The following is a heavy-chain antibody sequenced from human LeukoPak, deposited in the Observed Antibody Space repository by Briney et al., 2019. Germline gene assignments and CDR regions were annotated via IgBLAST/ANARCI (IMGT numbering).Heavy chain of an antibody. CDR3: ARDPPVAVAGGMDV. CDR1: GFTFSSYS. D-gene: IGHD6-19*01. Sequence: GGSLRLSCAASGFTFSSYSMNWVRQAPGKGLEWVSSISSSSSYIYYADSVKGRFTISRDNAKNSLYLQMNSLRAEDTAVYYCARDPPVAVAGGMDVWGQGTTVTVSS. V-gene: IGHV3-21*01. J-gene: IGHJ6*02. CDR2: ISSSSSYI.